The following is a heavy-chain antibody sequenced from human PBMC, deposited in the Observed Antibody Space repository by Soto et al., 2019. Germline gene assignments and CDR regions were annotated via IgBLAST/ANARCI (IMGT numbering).Heavy chain of an antibody. CDR3: ARGSDFWSGYYNWFDP. J-gene: IGHJ5*02. D-gene: IGHD3-3*01. Sequence: EVQLVESGGGLVQPGGSLRLSCAASGFTFSSYWMSWVRQAPGKGLEWVANIKQDGSEKYYVDSVKGRFTISRDNAKNSLYLQMNSLSAEDTAVYYCARGSDFWSGYYNWFDPWGQGTLVTVSS. CDR2: IKQDGSEK. CDR1: GFTFSSYW. V-gene: IGHV3-7*01.